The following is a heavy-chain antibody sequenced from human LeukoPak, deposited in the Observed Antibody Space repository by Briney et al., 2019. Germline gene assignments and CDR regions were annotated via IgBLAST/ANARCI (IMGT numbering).Heavy chain of an antibody. CDR2: IYHSGST. J-gene: IGHJ4*02. Sequence: PSETPSLTCAVSGYSISSGYYWGWIRQPPGKGLEWIGSIYHSGSTYYNPSLKSRVTISVDTSKNQFSLKLSSVTAADTAVYYCASPDVGYSYGGRPYYFDYWGQGTLVTVSS. V-gene: IGHV4-38-2*01. CDR1: GYSISSGYY. CDR3: ASPDVGYSYGGRPYYFDY. D-gene: IGHD5-18*01.